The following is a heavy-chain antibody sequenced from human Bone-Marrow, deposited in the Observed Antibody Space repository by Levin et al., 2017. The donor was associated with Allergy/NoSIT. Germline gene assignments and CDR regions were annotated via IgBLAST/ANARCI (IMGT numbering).Heavy chain of an antibody. Sequence: SCAASGFTVSSNYMSWVRQAPGKGLEWVSVIYSGGSTYYADSVKGRFTISRDNSKNTLYLQMNSLRAEDTAVYYCARDVRFGESNPLAFGYWGQGTLVTVSS. CDR3: ARDVRFGESNPLAFGY. V-gene: IGHV3-53*01. CDR2: IYSGGST. D-gene: IGHD3-10*01. J-gene: IGHJ4*02. CDR1: GFTVSSNY.